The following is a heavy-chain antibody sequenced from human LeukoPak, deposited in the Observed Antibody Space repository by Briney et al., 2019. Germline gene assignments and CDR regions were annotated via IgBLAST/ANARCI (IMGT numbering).Heavy chain of an antibody. V-gene: IGHV4-39*01. CDR1: GGSISSSSYY. D-gene: IGHD3-22*01. CDR3: ARRGYDSSGYYRNY. Sequence: PSETLSLTSTVSGGSISSSSYYWGWIRQPPGKGLEWIGSTYYSGSTYYNPSLKSRVTISVDTSKNQFSLKLSSVTAADTAVYYCARRGYDSSGYYRNYWGQGTLVTVSS. CDR2: TYYSGST. J-gene: IGHJ4*02.